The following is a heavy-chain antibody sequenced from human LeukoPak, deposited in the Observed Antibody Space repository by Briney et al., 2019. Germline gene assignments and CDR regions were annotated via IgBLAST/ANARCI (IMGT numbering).Heavy chain of an antibody. J-gene: IGHJ6*02. CDR2: MNPNSGNT. Sequence: ASVKVSCTASGYTFTSYDINWVRQATGQGLEWMGWMNPNSGNTGYAQKFQGRVTMTRNTSISTAYMELSSLRSEDTAVYYCARRDSSGWKSYYYYGMDVWGQGTTVTVSS. V-gene: IGHV1-8*01. D-gene: IGHD6-19*01. CDR1: GYTFTSYD. CDR3: ARRDSSGWKSYYYYGMDV.